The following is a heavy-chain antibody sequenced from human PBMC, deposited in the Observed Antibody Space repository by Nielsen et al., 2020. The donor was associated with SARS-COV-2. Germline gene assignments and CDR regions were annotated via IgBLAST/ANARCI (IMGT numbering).Heavy chain of an antibody. CDR1: GFTFSSYA. CDR3: VRDSSVVIWSGYPVD. D-gene: IGHD3-3*01. Sequence: GGSLRLSCAASGFTFSSYAMSWVRQAPGKGLEWVSYISTSSSPKYYADSVKGRFIISRDNAKNSLYLQMNSLRAEDTAVYYCVRDSSVVIWSGYPVDWGQGTLVTVSS. J-gene: IGHJ4*02. V-gene: IGHV3-48*01. CDR2: ISTSSSPK.